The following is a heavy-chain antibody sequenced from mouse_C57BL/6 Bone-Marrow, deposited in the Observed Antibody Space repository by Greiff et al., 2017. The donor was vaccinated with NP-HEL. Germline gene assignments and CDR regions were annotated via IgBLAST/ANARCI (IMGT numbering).Heavy chain of an antibody. V-gene: IGHV3-6*01. CDR3: ARDDSSGYTY. J-gene: IGHJ3*01. CDR2: ISYDGSN. Sequence: EVQLQQSGPGLVKPSQSLSLTCSVTGYSITSGYYWNWIRQFPGNKLEWMGYISYDGSNNYNPSLKNRISITRDTSKNQFFLKLNSVTTEDTATYYCARDDSSGYTYWGQGTLVTVSA. CDR1: GYSITSGYY. D-gene: IGHD3-2*02.